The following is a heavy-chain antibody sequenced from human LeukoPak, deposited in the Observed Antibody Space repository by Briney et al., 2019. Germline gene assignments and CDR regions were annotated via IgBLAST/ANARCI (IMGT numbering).Heavy chain of an antibody. D-gene: IGHD6-19*01. CDR1: GFTFSSYG. V-gene: IGHV3-33*01. J-gene: IGHJ4*02. Sequence: PGGSLRLSCAASGFTFSSYGMHWVRQAPGKGLEWVAVIWYDGSNKYYADSVKGRFTISRDNSKNTLYLQMNSLRAEDTAVYYCARDGVAGAGHDYWGRGTLVTVSS. CDR2: IWYDGSNK. CDR3: ARDGVAGAGHDY.